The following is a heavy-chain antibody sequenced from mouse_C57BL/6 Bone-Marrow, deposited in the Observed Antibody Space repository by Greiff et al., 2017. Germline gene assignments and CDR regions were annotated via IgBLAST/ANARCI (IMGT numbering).Heavy chain of an antibody. CDR1: GYTFTSYW. CDR2: INPSNGGT. Sequence: QVQLQQPGTELVKPGASVKLSCKASGYTFTSYWMHWVKQRPGQGVEWIGNINPSNGGTNYNEKFKSKATLPVDKSSSTAYMQLSSLTSEDFAVYYCAKQGACITTVVEVWGTGATVTISS. J-gene: IGHJ1*03. V-gene: IGHV1-53*01. CDR3: AKQGACITTVVEV. D-gene: IGHD1-1*01.